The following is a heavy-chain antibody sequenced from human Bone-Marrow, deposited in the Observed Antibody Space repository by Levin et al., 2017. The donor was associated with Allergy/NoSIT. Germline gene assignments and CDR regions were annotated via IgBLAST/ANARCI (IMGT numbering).Heavy chain of an antibody. J-gene: IGHJ3*02. D-gene: IGHD2-15*01. CDR2: IKQDGSEK. Sequence: GESLNISCAASGFTFSSYWMSWVRQAPGKGLEWVANIKQDGSEKYYVDSVKGRFTISRDNAKNSLYLQMNSLRAEDTAVYYCASEGIVSRGVAFDIWGQGTMVTVSS. V-gene: IGHV3-7*01. CDR3: ASEGIVSRGVAFDI. CDR1: GFTFSSYW.